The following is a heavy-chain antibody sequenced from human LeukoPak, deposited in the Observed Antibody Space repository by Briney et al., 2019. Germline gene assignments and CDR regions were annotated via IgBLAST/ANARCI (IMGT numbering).Heavy chain of an antibody. CDR2: INPNSGGT. D-gene: IGHD2-2*01. V-gene: IGHV1-2*02. Sequence: GASVKVSCKASGGTFSSYAISWVRQAPGQGLEWMGWINPNSGGTNYAQKFQGRVTMTRDTSISTAYMELSRLRPDDTAVYYCARADIVVVPAAPLWYYYYMDVWGKGTTVTISS. CDR1: GGTFSSYA. J-gene: IGHJ6*03. CDR3: ARADIVVVPAAPLWYYYYMDV.